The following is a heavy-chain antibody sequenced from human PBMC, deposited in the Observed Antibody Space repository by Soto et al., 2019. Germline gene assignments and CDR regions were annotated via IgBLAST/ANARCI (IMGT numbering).Heavy chain of an antibody. CDR3: CTGVGMVRSGALAY. D-gene: IGHD3-10*01. J-gene: IGHJ4*02. V-gene: IGHV3-15*07. CDR2: IKSKTDGGTT. Sequence: EVRLMESGGGLVKPGGSLRVSCAASGFTFSSAWMFWVRQAPGKGPEWVGRIKSKTDGGTTDYTTRVKDRLTISREESNITLYLERSSLDIEDNAVYYCCTGVGMVRSGALAYGGQGVLVTVSS. CDR1: GFTFSSAW.